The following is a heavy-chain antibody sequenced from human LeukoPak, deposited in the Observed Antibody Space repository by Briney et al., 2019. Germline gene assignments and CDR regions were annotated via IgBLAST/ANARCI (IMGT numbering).Heavy chain of an antibody. J-gene: IGHJ4*02. CDR1: GGSISSSSYY. CDR3: ARGPIWFGELSSYYFDY. CDR2: IYYSGST. V-gene: IGHV4-39*07. Sequence: SETLSLTCTVSGGSISSSSYYWGWIRQPPGKGLEWIGSIYYSGSTFYSPSLKSRVTISIDTSKNQFSLKLSSVTAADTAVYYCARGPIWFGELSSYYFDYWGQGTLVTVSS. D-gene: IGHD3-10*01.